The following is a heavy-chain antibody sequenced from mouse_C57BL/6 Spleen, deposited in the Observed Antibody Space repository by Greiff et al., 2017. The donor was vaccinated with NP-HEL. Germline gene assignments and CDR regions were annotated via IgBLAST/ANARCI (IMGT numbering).Heavy chain of an antibody. CDR1: GYTFTDYN. Sequence: EVQLQESGPELVKPGASVKIPCKASGYTFTDYNMDWVKQSHGKSLEWIGDINPNNGGTIYNQKFKGKATLTVDKSSSTAYMELRSLTSEDTAVYYCARGENYSNSYAMDYWGQGTSVTVSS. CDR3: ARGENYSNSYAMDY. D-gene: IGHD2-5*01. V-gene: IGHV1-18*01. CDR2: INPNNGGT. J-gene: IGHJ4*01.